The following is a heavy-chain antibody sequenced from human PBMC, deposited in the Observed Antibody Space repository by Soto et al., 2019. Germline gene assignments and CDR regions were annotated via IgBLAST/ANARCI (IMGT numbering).Heavy chain of an antibody. CDR3: AKHVNFNIFEDGMHF. CDR2: INWNGGSI. J-gene: IGHJ6*02. CDR1: GFSFTDYT. D-gene: IGHD3-3*02. V-gene: IGHV3-9*01. Sequence: SLRLTCTASGFSFTDYTMHWVRQVPGKGLEWVSGINWNGGSIGYVDSVKGRFTISRDNAKNSLYLQMNSLRAEGTALYYCAKHVNFNIFEDGMHFWGQGTTVTVSS.